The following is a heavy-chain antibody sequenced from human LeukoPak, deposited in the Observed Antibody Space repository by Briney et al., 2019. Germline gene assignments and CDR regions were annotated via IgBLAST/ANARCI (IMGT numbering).Heavy chain of an antibody. V-gene: IGHV3-30-3*01. Sequence: PGGSLRLSCAASGFTFSSSAMHWVRQAPGKGLEWVAVISYEGSNKYYADSVKGRFTISRDNSKNTLYLQMNSLRAEDTAVYYCARDPTAAAGFHDAFDIWGQGTMVTVSS. CDR1: GFTFSSSA. D-gene: IGHD6-13*01. CDR3: ARDPTAAAGFHDAFDI. J-gene: IGHJ3*02. CDR2: ISYEGSNK.